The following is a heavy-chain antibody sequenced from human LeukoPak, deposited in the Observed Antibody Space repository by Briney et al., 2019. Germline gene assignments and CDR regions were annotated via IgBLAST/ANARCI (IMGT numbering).Heavy chain of an antibody. CDR3: ARDREVRGVILGYFDY. V-gene: IGHV4-31*03. CDR2: IYYSGST. D-gene: IGHD3-10*01. J-gene: IGHJ4*02. CDR1: GGSISSGGYY. Sequence: SETLSLTCTVSGGSISSGGYYWSRIRQHPGKGLEWIGYIYYSGSTYYNPSLKSRVTISVDTSKNQFSLMLSSVTAADTAVYYCARDREVRGVILGYFDYWGQGTLVTVSS.